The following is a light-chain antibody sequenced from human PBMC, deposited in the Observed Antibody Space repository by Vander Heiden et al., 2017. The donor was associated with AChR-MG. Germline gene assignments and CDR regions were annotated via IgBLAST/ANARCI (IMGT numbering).Light chain of an antibody. J-gene: IGKJ1*01. CDR3: QQTDSSMWT. Sequence: DIQMTQSPSSLSASVGDRVTITCRASRTIDTFLNWYQQEPRKPPKLLVYATSTLQSGVPSRFSGSGSGTYFTLTIISLQPEDFATYYCQQTDSSMWTFGPETKVGIK. CDR1: RTIDTF. V-gene: IGKV1-39*01. CDR2: ATS.